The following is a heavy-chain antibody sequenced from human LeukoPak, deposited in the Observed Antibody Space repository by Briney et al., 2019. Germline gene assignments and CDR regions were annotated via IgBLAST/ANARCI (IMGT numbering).Heavy chain of an antibody. CDR1: GYTFTSYA. CDR2: INAGNGNT. CDR3: ARGPDRVVVAAPDY. J-gene: IGHJ4*02. V-gene: IGHV1-3*01. Sequence: ASVTVSCTASGYTFTSYAMHWVRQAPGQRLEWMGWINAGNGNTKYSQKFQGRVTITRDTSASTAYMELSSLRSEDTAVYYCARGPDRVVVAAPDYWGQGTLVTVSS. D-gene: IGHD2-15*01.